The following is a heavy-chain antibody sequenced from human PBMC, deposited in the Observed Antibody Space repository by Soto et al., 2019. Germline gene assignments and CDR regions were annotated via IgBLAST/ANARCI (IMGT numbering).Heavy chain of an antibody. D-gene: IGHD3-10*01. V-gene: IGHV3-49*04. CDR2: IRTATYGGTT. CDR3: ARAVRLSGDAFDI. Sequence: GGSLRLSCAASGFIFSSYDVHWVRQAPGKGLEWLAYIRTATYGGTTEYAASVRDRFTISRDDAESIASLQMNSLRTEDTAIYYCARAVRLSGDAFDIWGQGTMVTVSS. J-gene: IGHJ3*02. CDR1: GFIFSSYD.